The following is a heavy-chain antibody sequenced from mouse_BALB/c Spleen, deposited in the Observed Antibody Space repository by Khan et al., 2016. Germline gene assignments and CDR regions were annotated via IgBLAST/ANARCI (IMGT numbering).Heavy chain of an antibody. V-gene: IGHV14-3*02. CDR2: IDPANGNT. CDR1: GFNIKDTY. Sequence: IQLVQSGAELVKPGASVKLSCTASGFNIKDTYMHWVKQRPEQGLEWIGRIDPANGNTKYDPKFQGKATITADTSSNTAYLQLSSLTSEDTAVDYCARSWFAYWGQGTLVTVSA. J-gene: IGHJ3*01. CDR3: ARSWFAY.